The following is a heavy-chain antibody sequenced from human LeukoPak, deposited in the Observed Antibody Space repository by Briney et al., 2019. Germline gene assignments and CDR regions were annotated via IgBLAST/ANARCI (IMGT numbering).Heavy chain of an antibody. CDR2: IYYSGST. CDR1: GGSISSGGYY. CDR3: ARGWAENWFDP. Sequence: PSQTLSLTCTVSGGSISSGGYYWSWIRQHPGKGLEWIGYIYYSGSTYYNPSLKSRVTISVDASKNQFSLKLSSVTAADTAVYYCARGWAENWFDPWGQGTLVTVSS. J-gene: IGHJ5*02. D-gene: IGHD3-16*01. V-gene: IGHV4-31*03.